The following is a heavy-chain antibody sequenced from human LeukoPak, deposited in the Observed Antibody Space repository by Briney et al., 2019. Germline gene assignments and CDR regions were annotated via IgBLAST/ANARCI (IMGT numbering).Heavy chain of an antibody. D-gene: IGHD3-9*01. CDR3: ARDAGILTGYFFGMDV. V-gene: IGHV1-69*04. J-gene: IGHJ6*04. Sequence: GASVKVSCKASGGTFSSYTISWVRQAPGQGLEWMGRIIPILGIANYAQKFQGRVTITADKSTSTAYMELSSLRSEDTAAYYCARDAGILTGYFFGMDVWGKGTTVTVSS. CDR2: IIPILGIA. CDR1: GGTFSSYT.